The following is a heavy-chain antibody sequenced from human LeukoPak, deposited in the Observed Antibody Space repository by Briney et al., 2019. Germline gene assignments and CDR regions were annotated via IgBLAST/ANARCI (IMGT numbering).Heavy chain of an antibody. J-gene: IGHJ5*02. CDR2: INPSGGST. V-gene: IGHV1-46*01. CDR1: GYTFTSYY. CDR3: ARDQSEETGTTEIWFDP. Sequence: ASAKVSCKASGYTFTSYYMHWVRQAPGQGLEWMGIINPSGGSTSYAQKFQGRVTMTRDTSTSTVYMELSSLRSEDTAVYYCARDQSEETGTTEIWFDPWGQGTLVTVSS. D-gene: IGHD1-1*01.